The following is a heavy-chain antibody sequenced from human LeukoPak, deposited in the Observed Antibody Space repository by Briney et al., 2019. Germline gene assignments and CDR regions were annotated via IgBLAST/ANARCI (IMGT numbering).Heavy chain of an antibody. CDR2: INHSGST. J-gene: IGHJ6*02. V-gene: IGHV4-34*01. CDR3: ARGTQRGRYCSSTSCYAGGYYYYYGMDV. D-gene: IGHD2-2*01. CDR1: GGSFSGYY. Sequence: PSETLSLTCAVYGGSFSGYYWSWIRQPPGKGLEWIGEINHSGSTNYNPSLKSRVTISVDTSKNQFSLKLSSVTAADTAVYYCARGTQRGRYCSSTSCYAGGYYYYYGMDVWGQGTTVTVSS.